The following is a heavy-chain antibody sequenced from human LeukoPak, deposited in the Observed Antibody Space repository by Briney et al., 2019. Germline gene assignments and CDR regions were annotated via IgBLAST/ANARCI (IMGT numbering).Heavy chain of an antibody. CDR2: ISPYNGNT. D-gene: IGHD2-15*01. J-gene: IGHJ4*02. CDR1: GCTFITYG. Sequence: ASVKVSCKASGCTFITYGISWLRQAPGQGLEWMGWISPYNGNTNYAQKLQGRLTMTTDTSTSTAYMELRSLRSDDTALYYCAREGYCSGGSCHSGVIDFWGQGTLVTVSS. V-gene: IGHV1-18*01. CDR3: AREGYCSGGSCHSGVIDF.